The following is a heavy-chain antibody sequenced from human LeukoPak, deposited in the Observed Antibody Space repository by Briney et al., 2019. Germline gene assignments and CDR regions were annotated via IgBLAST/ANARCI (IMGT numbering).Heavy chain of an antibody. CDR2: IRYDGSNK. CDR1: GFTFSSYG. V-gene: IGHV3-30*02. CDR3: AKDLEDIVVVVAALYFDY. Sequence: PGGSLRLSCAPSGFTFSSYGMHWVRQAPGKRLEWVAFIRYDGSNKYYADSVKGRFTISRDNSKNTLYLQMNSLRAEDTAVYYCAKDLEDIVVVVAALYFDYWGQGTLVTVSS. D-gene: IGHD2-15*01. J-gene: IGHJ4*02.